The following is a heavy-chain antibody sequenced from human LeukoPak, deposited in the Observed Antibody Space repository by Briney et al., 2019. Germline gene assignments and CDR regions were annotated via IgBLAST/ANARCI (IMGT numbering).Heavy chain of an antibody. Sequence: ASVKVSCKASGYTFTGYYMHWVRQAPGQGLEWMGWINPNSGGTNYAQKLQGRVTMTTDTSTSTAYMELRSLRSDDTAVYYCATTPYYDFWSGRYYFDYWGQGTLVTVSS. CDR3: ATTPYYDFWSGRYYFDY. J-gene: IGHJ4*02. D-gene: IGHD3-3*01. CDR1: GYTFTGYY. CDR2: INPNSGGT. V-gene: IGHV1-2*02.